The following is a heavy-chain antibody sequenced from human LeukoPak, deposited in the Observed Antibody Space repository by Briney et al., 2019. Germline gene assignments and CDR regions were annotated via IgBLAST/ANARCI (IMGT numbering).Heavy chain of an antibody. Sequence: GGSLRLSCSVSGFTFSSHAMHWVRQAPGKGLEWVAVIWYEGSNKYYADSVKGRFTIPRDNSKNTLYLQMNSLRAEDTAVYYCARDDRGGLRYFDWLLGYWGQGALVTVSS. V-gene: IGHV3-33*08. CDR3: ARDDRGGLRYFDWLLGY. J-gene: IGHJ4*02. D-gene: IGHD3-9*01. CDR1: GFTFSSHA. CDR2: IWYEGSNK.